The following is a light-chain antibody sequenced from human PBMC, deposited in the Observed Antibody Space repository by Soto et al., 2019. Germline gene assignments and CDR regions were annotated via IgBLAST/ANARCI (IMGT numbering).Light chain of an antibody. CDR1: QSVSSSY. Sequence: EIVLTQSPGTLSLSPGDRATLSCRASQSVSSSYLAWYQQKPGQAPSLLIYGASNRATGIPDRFSGGGSGIAVTLTISRLEPEDFAVYDCQEYGKSAMFTFGQGTKLEIK. V-gene: IGKV3-20*01. CDR2: GAS. J-gene: IGKJ2*01. CDR3: QEYGKSAMFT.